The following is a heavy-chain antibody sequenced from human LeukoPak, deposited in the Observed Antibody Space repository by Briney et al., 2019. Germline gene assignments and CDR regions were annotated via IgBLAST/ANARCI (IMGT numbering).Heavy chain of an antibody. CDR3: AKDLAVRGVIMTNAQDY. V-gene: IGHV3-23*01. J-gene: IGHJ4*02. CDR1: GFTFSTYA. D-gene: IGHD3-10*01. CDR2: ISGRGDST. Sequence: GGSLRLSCAASGFTFSTYAMNWVRQSPGKGLEWVSTISGRGDSTYYADSVKGRFTIPRDNSENTLYLQMNSLRAEDTAVYYCAKDLAVRGVIMTNAQDYWGQGTLVTVSS.